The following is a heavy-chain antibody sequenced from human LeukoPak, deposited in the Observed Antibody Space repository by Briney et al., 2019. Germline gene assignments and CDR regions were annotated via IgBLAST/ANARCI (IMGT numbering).Heavy chain of an antibody. CDR2: ISYDGSNK. Sequence: GGSLRLSCAASGFTFSSYGMHWVRQAPGKGLEWVAVISYDGSNKYYADSVKGRFTISRDNSKNTLYLQMNSLRAEDTAVYYCARYFGATDYWGPGTLVTVSS. D-gene: IGHD4/OR15-4a*01. J-gene: IGHJ4*02. CDR1: GFTFSSYG. V-gene: IGHV3-30*03. CDR3: ARYFGATDY.